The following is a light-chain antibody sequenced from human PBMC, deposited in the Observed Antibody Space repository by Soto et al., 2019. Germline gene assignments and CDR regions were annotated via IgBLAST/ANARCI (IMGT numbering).Light chain of an antibody. V-gene: IGKV3-20*01. CDR1: QSVSSNY. Sequence: IVVKQSLGALSLYTGERATLSCRASQSVSSNYLAWYQQKPGQGPRLLMYGASSRATGIPDRFSGSGSGTDFTLTISRLEPEDFVVYYCQQYGSSPRTFGQGTKVDIK. CDR3: QQYGSSPRT. CDR2: GAS. J-gene: IGKJ1*01.